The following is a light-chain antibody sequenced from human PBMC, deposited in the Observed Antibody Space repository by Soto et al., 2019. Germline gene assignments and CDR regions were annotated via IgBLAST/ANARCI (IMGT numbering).Light chain of an antibody. CDR3: QQYDKWPGT. CDR1: QSISGR. Sequence: DIQMTQSPSTLSASFGDRVTIACRASQSISGRLAWYQQKPGKAPSLVIYKASALQSGVPSRFSGSGSGTEFTLTISSLQSEDFAVYYCQQYDKWPGTFGQGTKVDIK. V-gene: IGKV1-5*03. J-gene: IGKJ1*01. CDR2: KAS.